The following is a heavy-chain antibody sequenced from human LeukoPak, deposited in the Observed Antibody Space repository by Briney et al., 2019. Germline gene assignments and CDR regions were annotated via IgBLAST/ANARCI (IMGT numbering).Heavy chain of an antibody. J-gene: IGHJ4*02. D-gene: IGHD6-19*01. CDR3: ARDGSSGWYFDY. V-gene: IGHV1-69*01. Sequence: SVKVSCKASGGTFSSYAISWVRQAPGQGLEWMGGITPIFGTANYAQKFQGRVTITADESTSTAYMELSSLRSEDTAVYYCARDGSSGWYFDYWGQGTLVTVSS. CDR2: ITPIFGTA. CDR1: GGTFSSYA.